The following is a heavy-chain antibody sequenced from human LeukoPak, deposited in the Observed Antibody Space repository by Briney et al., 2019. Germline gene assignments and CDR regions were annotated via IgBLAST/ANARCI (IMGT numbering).Heavy chain of an antibody. CDR3: AKGSITMVREDSGY. J-gene: IGHJ4*02. V-gene: IGHV3-30*02. Sequence: AGGSLRLSRAASGFTFSSYGMHWVRQAPGKGLEWVAFIRYDGSNKYYADSVKGRFTISRDNSKNTLYLQMNSLRAEDTAVYYCAKGSITMVREDSGYWGQGTLVTVSP. CDR1: GFTFSSYG. CDR2: IRYDGSNK. D-gene: IGHD3-10*01.